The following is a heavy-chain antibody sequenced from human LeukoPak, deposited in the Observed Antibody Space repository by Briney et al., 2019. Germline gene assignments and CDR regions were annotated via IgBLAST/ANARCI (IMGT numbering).Heavy chain of an antibody. CDR1: GYSFATYG. V-gene: IGHV1-18*01. Sequence: GASVKVSCKTSGYSFATYGFCWVRQAPGDGLEWMGWISANTGKTSYAQKFQYRVTMTTDTSTTTAYMELRSLRLDDTAVYFCAKVAGDRMDYWGQGTLVTVSS. J-gene: IGHJ4*02. CDR3: AKVAGDRMDY. CDR2: ISANTGKT. D-gene: IGHD6-13*01.